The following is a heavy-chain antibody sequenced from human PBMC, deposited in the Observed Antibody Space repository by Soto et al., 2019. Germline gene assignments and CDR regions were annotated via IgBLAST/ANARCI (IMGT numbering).Heavy chain of an antibody. CDR1: GGSISSGDYY. Sequence: PSETLSLTCTVSGGSISSGDYYWSWIRQPPGKGLEWIGSIFYTGYTYYNPSLKSRVTISVDTSKNQFSLKLSSVTAADTAVYYCARVWGGAFDIWGQGTMVTVSS. CDR2: IFYTGYT. J-gene: IGHJ3*02. V-gene: IGHV4-39*07. CDR3: ARVWGGAFDI. D-gene: IGHD3-10*01.